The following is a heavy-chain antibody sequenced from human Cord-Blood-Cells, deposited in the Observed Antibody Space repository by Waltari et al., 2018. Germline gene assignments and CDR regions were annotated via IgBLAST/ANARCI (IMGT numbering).Heavy chain of an antibody. Sequence: QVQLVQSGAEVKKPGASVKVSCKASGYTFTSYAMHWVRQAPGQRLEWMGWINAGNGNTKYSQKFQGRVTITRDTSASTAYMELSSLRSEDTAVYYCARGGDYGDYAEYFQHWGQGTLATISS. V-gene: IGHV1-3*01. D-gene: IGHD4-17*01. CDR1: GYTFTSYA. CDR2: INAGNGNT. CDR3: ARGGDYGDYAEYFQH. J-gene: IGHJ1*01.